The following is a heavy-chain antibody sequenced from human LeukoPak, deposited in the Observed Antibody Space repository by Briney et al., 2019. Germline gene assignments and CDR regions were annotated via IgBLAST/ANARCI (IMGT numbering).Heavy chain of an antibody. CDR3: ARYSSSSFVFDY. V-gene: IGHV1-2*02. D-gene: IGHD6-6*01. CDR2: INPNSGGT. Sequence: GASVKVSCKASGYTFTGYYMHWVRQAPGQGLEWMGWINPNSGGTNYAQKFQGRVAMTRDTSISTAYMELSRLRSDDTAVYYCARYSSSSFVFDYWGQGTLVTVSS. J-gene: IGHJ4*02. CDR1: GYTFTGYY.